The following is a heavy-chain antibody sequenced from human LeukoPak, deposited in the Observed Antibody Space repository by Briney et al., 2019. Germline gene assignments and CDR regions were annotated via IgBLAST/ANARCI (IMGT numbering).Heavy chain of an antibody. CDR3: ARDPDQAHYYDSSGYNDY. Sequence: GGSLRLSCAASGFSFGNCAMSWVRQAPGKGLEWVSVIIASGDTYTADSVKGRFTISRDNSKNTLYLQMNSLRAEDTAVYYCARDPDQAHYYDSSGYNDYWGQGTLVTVSS. D-gene: IGHD3-22*01. CDR1: GFSFGNCA. V-gene: IGHV3-23*01. CDR2: IIASGDT. J-gene: IGHJ4*02.